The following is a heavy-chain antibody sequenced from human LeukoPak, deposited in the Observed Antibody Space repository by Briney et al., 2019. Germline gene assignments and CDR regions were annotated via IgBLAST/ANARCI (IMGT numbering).Heavy chain of an antibody. V-gene: IGHV1-2*02. Sequence: EASVKVSCKASGYTFTGYYIHWVRQAPGQGLEWMGWINPNSGGTNYARKFQGRVTMTRDTSITTAYMDLSRLISDDTAVYYCARTPREYQLPSDYWGQGTLVTVSS. CDR2: INPNSGGT. J-gene: IGHJ4*02. D-gene: IGHD2-2*01. CDR1: GYTFTGYY. CDR3: ARTPREYQLPSDY.